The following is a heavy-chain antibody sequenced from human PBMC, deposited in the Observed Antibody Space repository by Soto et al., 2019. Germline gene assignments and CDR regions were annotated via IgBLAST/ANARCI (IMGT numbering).Heavy chain of an antibody. Sequence: GGSLRLSCAASGFTFSSYAMSWVRQAPGKGLEWVSAISGSGGSTYYADSVKGRFTISRDNSKNTLYLQMNSLRAEDTAVYYCASGPEGITMVRGTRGYFDYWGQGTLVTVSS. V-gene: IGHV3-23*01. J-gene: IGHJ4*02. CDR2: ISGSGGST. CDR3: ASGPEGITMVRGTRGYFDY. CDR1: GFTFSSYA. D-gene: IGHD3-10*01.